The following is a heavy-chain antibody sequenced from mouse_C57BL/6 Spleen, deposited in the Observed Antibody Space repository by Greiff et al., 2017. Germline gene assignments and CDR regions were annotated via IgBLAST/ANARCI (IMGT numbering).Heavy chain of an antibody. J-gene: IGHJ2*01. CDR1: GFTFSSYG. CDR2: ISSGGSYT. V-gene: IGHV5-6*01. CDR3: ARGTDYFDY. Sequence: EVMLVESGGDLVKPGGSLKLSCAASGFTFSSYGMSWVRQTPDKRLEWVATISSGGSYTYYPDSVKGRFTISRDNAKNTLYLQMSSLESEDTAMYYCARGTDYFDYWGQGTTLTVSS.